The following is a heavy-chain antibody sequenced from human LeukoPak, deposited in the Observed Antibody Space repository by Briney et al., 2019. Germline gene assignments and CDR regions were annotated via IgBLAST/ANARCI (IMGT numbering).Heavy chain of an antibody. J-gene: IGHJ5*02. CDR2: TSSGGTP. CDR1: GSSITSGSYY. CDR3: ARDLAQWPFYWFDP. Sequence: SETLSLTCNVSGSSITSGSYYWSWIRQPAGRGLEWIARTSSGGTPNYNPSLQRRVTISVDTSKNQFSLELSSVTAADTAVYYCARDLAQWPFYWFDPWGRGSLVIVSS. D-gene: IGHD6-19*01. V-gene: IGHV4-61*02.